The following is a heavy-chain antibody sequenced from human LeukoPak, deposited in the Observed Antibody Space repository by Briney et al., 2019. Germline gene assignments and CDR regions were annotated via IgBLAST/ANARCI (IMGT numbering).Heavy chain of an antibody. D-gene: IGHD3-10*01. CDR1: GFSVSGTY. CDR2: IYSGGKT. CDR3: ARAYYYGD. J-gene: IGHJ4*02. V-gene: IGHV3-53*01. Sequence: GGSLRLSCAASGFSVSGTYMSWVRQAPGKGLEWVSIIYSGGKTYYADSVKGRFTISRDDSKNTVYLQINSLSADDTAVYYCARAYYYGDWGQGTLVTVSS.